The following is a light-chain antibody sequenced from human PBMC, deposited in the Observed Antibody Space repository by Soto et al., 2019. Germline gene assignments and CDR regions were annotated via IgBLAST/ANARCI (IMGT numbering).Light chain of an antibody. CDR1: QSVSSSY. CDR3: QQYLSSRT. V-gene: IGKV3-20*01. J-gene: IGKJ1*01. Sequence: EIVLTQSPGTLSLSPGQRATLSCRASQSVSSSYLAWDQQKPGQAPRLLIYGASNRATGIPDRFSGSGSGTDFTLTINGVEPEDFAVYYCQQYLSSRTFGQGTKVELK. CDR2: GAS.